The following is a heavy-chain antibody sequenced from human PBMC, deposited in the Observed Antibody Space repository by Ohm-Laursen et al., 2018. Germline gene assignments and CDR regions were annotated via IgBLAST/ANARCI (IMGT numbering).Heavy chain of an antibody. CDR3: ARGRGSFDY. D-gene: IGHD1-26*01. CDR1: GGSFSGYY. CDR2: INHSGST. V-gene: IGHV4-34*01. J-gene: IGHJ4*02. Sequence: GTLSLTCAVYGGSFSGYYWSWIRQPPGKGLEWIGEINHSGSTNYNPSLKSRVTISVDTSKNQFSLKLSSVTAADTAVYYCARGRGSFDYWGQGTLVTVSS.